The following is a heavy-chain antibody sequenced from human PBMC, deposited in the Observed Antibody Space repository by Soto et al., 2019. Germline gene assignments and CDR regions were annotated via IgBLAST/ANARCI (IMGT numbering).Heavy chain of an antibody. V-gene: IGHV4-39*01. CDR3: ESGRGGGWLDP. CDR2: IYYSGST. Sequence: SETLSLTCTVSGGSISSSSYYWGWIRQPPGKGLEWIGSIYYSGSTYYNPSLKSRVTISVDTSKNQFSLKLSSVTAADTAVYYCESGRGGGWLDPWGQGTLVTVSS. J-gene: IGHJ5*02. CDR1: GGSISSSSYY. D-gene: IGHD3-10*01.